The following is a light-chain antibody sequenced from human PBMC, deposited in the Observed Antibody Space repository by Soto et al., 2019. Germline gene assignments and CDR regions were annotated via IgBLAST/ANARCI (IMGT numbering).Light chain of an antibody. Sequence: EIVMTQSPATLSVSPGERATLSCRASQSVDSNLAWYQQKLGQAPRLLIYDASTRATSAPARFSGSGSGTEFTLTISSLESEDFAVYYCQQYYYCPSNSFGQGTKLEIK. CDR3: QQYYYCPSNS. V-gene: IGKV3-15*01. CDR1: QSVDSN. J-gene: IGKJ2*03. CDR2: DAS.